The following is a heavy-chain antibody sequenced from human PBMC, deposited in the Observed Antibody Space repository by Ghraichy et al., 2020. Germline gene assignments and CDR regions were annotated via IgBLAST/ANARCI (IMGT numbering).Heavy chain of an antibody. CDR3: ARIIRGYATN. D-gene: IGHD5-18*01. CDR2: VFYTGST. J-gene: IGHJ4*02. Sequence: SETLSLTCTVSGGSISGYYWTWIRQPPGKGLEWIGYVFYTGSTDYNPSLKSRVTMSVDTSKSQFSLKLSSVTAADTAVYYCARIIRGYATNGGQGTLVTVSS. V-gene: IGHV4-59*01. CDR1: GGSISGYY.